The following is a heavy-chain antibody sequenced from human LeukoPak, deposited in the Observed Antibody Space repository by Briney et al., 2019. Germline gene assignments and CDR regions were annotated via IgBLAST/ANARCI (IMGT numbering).Heavy chain of an antibody. CDR2: IKSKTDGGTT. J-gene: IGHJ6*02. CDR1: GFTFSNAW. V-gene: IGHV3-15*01. D-gene: IGHD1-26*01. CDR3: TTDSPGAKVSSPGWDTDYYYYGMDV. Sequence: PGGSLRLSCAASGFTFSNAWMSWVRQAPGKGLEWVGRIKSKTDGGTTDYAAPVKGRFTISRDDSKNTLYLQMNSLKTEDTAVYYCTTDSPGAKVSSPGWDTDYYYYGMDVWGQGTTVTVSS.